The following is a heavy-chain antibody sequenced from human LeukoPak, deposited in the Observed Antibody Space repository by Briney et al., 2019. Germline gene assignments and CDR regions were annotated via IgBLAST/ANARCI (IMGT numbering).Heavy chain of an antibody. CDR1: GGSFSGYY. CDR2: INHSGST. J-gene: IGHJ3*02. V-gene: IGHV4-34*01. Sequence: PSETLSLTCAVCGGSFSGYYWSWIRQPPGKGLEWIGEINHSGSTNYNPSLKSRVTISVDTSKNQFSLKLSSVTAADTAVYYCARDRSSRGYSYGYGLNAFDIWGQGTMVTVSS. CDR3: ARDRSSRGYSYGYGLNAFDI. D-gene: IGHD5-18*01.